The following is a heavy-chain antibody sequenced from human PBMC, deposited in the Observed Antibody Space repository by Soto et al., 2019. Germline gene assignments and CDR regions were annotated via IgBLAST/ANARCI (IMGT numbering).Heavy chain of an antibody. CDR1: GGSISSGSYY. CDR3: ARGARRHEN. V-gene: IGHV4-31*03. D-gene: IGHD1-1*01. J-gene: IGHJ4*02. Sequence: PSETLSLTCTVSGGSISSGSYYWSWIRQYPGKGLEWIGYIFYSGTTYYNPFLKSRVTMTIDTSKNQFSLTLTSVTAADTAVYFCARGARRHENWGQGNLVTVSS. CDR2: IFYSGTT.